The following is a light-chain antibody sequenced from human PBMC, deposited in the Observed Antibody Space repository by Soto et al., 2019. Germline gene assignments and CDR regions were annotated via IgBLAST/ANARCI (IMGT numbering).Light chain of an antibody. CDR1: QTISSW. Sequence: DIQVPQSPSTLSGCVGDRVTITCRASQTISSWLAWYQQKPGKAPKLLIYKASTLKSGVPSRFSGSGSGTEFTLTISSLQPDDFATYYCQHYNSYSEAFGQRTKV. V-gene: IGKV1-5*03. CDR2: KAS. CDR3: QHYNSYSEA. J-gene: IGKJ1*01.